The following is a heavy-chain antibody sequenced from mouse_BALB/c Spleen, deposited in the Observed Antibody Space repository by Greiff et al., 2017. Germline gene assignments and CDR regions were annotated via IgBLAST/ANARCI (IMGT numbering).Heavy chain of an antibody. V-gene: IGHV5-17*02. CDR2: ISSGSSTI. J-gene: IGHJ3*01. D-gene: IGHD1-1*01. CDR3: ARDYYGALAY. CDR1: GFTFSSFG. Sequence: EVKLMESGGGLVQPGGSRKLSCAASGFTFSSFGMHWVRQAPEKGLEWVAYISSGSSTIYYADTVKGRFTISRDNPKNTLFLQMTSLRSEDTAMYYCARDYYGALAYWGQGTLVTVSA.